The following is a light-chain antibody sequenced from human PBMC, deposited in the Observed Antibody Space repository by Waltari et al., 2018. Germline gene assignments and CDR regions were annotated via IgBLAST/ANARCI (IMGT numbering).Light chain of an antibody. CDR2: DAS. CDR3: QEANSFPLT. J-gene: IGKJ4*01. V-gene: IGKV1-12*01. CDR1: QDISRR. Sequence: DIQMTQSPPSVSASVGDRVIITCRARQDISRRLGWYQQKPGKAPKFLIYDASTLQSGVPSRFSGSGSGTDFTLTISSLQPEDFATYYCQEANSFPLTFGGGTKVEI.